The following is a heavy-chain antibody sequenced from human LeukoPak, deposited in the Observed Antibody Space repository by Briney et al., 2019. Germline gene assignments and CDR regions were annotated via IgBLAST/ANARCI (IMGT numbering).Heavy chain of an antibody. V-gene: IGHV3-23*01. J-gene: IGHJ4*02. CDR3: AKGNWGDC. D-gene: IGHD7-27*01. CDR2: ISGSADNT. Sequence: GGSLRLSCAASGFTFSTYNMNWVRQAPGKGLEWVSGISGSADNTYYADSVRGRFTIFRDNSKNTVYLQMNSLRAEDAAVYYCAKGNWGDCWGQGTLVIVSS. CDR1: GFTFSTYN.